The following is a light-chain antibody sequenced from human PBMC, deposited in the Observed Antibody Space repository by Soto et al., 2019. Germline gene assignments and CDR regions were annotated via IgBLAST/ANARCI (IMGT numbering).Light chain of an antibody. CDR2: DVS. Sequence: EIVLTQSPGTLSLSPGERATLSCRSSHSVSSNYLAWYQQKPGQAPRLLIYDVSSNATGIPDRFSGSGSGTDFTLTISRLEPVDFAVYYCQQYGISPTFGQGTKVEIK. J-gene: IGKJ1*01. CDR1: HSVSSNY. CDR3: QQYGISPT. V-gene: IGKV3-20*01.